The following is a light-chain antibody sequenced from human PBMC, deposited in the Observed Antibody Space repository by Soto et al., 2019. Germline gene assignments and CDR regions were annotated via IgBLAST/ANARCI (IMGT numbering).Light chain of an antibody. CDR2: KAS. J-gene: IGKJ2*01. V-gene: IGKV1-5*03. CDR3: QQYDYYPYT. CDR1: QSISSW. Sequence: DIQMTQSPSTLSASAGDRVTITCRASQSISSWLAWYQQKPGEAPKILIYKASSLESGVPSRFSGSGSGTEFTLTISSLQPDDFATYYCQQYDYYPYTFGQGTKLEIK.